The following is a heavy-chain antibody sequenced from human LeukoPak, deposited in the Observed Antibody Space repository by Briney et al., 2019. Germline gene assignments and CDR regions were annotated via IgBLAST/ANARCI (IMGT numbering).Heavy chain of an antibody. CDR3: ARRPYSDTSGRLSDV. CDR2: IGSSGSPT. J-gene: IGHJ6*02. D-gene: IGHD3-22*01. Sequence: GGSLRLSCAASGFAFSSYNVNWVRQAPGKGLEWISYIGSSGSPTHYADSVGGRFTISRDNAKNSLYLQMNSLRDEDTAVYFCARRPYSDTSGRLSDVWGQGTTVTVSS. V-gene: IGHV3-48*02. CDR1: GFAFSSYN.